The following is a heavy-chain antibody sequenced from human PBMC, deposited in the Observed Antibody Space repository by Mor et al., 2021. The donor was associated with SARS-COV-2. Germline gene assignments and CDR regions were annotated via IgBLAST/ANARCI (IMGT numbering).Heavy chain of an antibody. Sequence: GLVWVSRINHDGTTTDYADSVRGRFTISRDNAKNTLYLQMNSLRAEDSAVYYCARDQASRGTFDVWGPGTMLTVSS. V-gene: IGHV3-74*01. D-gene: IGHD6-13*01. CDR2: INHDGTTT. J-gene: IGHJ3*01. CDR3: ARDQASRGTFDV.